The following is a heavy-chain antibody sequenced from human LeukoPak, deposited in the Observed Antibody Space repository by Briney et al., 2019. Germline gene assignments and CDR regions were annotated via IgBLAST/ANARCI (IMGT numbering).Heavy chain of an antibody. V-gene: IGHV1-8*03. J-gene: IGHJ4*02. CDR1: GYTFTSYY. D-gene: IGHD2-21*01. CDR3: AREDCYDCGSSDY. Sequence: GASVKVSCKASGYTFTSYYINWVRQATGQGLEWMGWMNPNSGNTAYAQKFQGRVTITRNTSISTPYMELSSLRSEDTAMYYCAREDCYDCGSSDYWGQGTLVTVSS. CDR2: MNPNSGNT.